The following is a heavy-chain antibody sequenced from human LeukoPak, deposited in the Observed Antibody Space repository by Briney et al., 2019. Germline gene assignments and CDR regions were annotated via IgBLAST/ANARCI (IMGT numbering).Heavy chain of an antibody. V-gene: IGHV3-43*02. CDR3: AKDLDYYDSSGYRYYYYGMDV. CDR1: GFTFDDYA. CDR2: ISGDGGST. J-gene: IGHJ6*02. Sequence: PGGSLRLSCAASGFTFDDYAMHWVRQAPGKGLEWVSLISGDGGSTYYADSVKGRFTISRDNSKNSLYLQMNSLRTEDTALYYCAKDLDYYDSSGYRYYYYGMDVWGQGTTVTVSS. D-gene: IGHD3-22*01.